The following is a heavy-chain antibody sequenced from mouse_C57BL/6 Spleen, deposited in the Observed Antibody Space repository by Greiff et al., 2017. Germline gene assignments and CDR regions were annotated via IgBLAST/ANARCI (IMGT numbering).Heavy chain of an antibody. CDR3: ARASYPYYYAMDY. CDR1: GYTFTSYW. J-gene: IGHJ4*01. Sequence: VQLQQPGAELVMPGASVKLSCKASGYTFTSYWMHWVKQRPGQGLEWIGEIDPSDSYTNYNQKFKGKSTLTVDKSSSTAYMQLSSLTSEDSAVYYCARASYPYYYAMDYWGQGTSVTVSS. CDR2: IDPSDSYT. V-gene: IGHV1-69*01. D-gene: IGHD2-10*01.